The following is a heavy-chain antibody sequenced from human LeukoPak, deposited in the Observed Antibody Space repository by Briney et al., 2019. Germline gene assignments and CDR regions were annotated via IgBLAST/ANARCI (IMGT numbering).Heavy chain of an antibody. J-gene: IGHJ4*02. Sequence: SETLSLTCAVSGYYISSGYYWGWIRQPPGKGLEWIGSIYHSGSTYFNPSLRSRVTISVDTSKNQFSLKLTSVTAADTAVYYCARVHGRSVGATSSFDYWGQGTLVAVSS. V-gene: IGHV4-38-2*01. D-gene: IGHD1-26*01. CDR2: IYHSGST. CDR3: ARVHGRSVGATSSFDY. CDR1: GYYISSGYY.